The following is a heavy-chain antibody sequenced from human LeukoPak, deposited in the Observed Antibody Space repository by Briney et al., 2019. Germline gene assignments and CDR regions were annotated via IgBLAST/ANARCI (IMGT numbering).Heavy chain of an antibody. CDR3: SRGNTESGDY. Sequence: ASVKVSCKASGYTFTTYDINWVRQATGQGLEWLGWMSPTSGNTAYAQTFQGRVTMTWDTPISTAYMELSSLRAEDTAVYYCSRGNTESGDYWGQGTLVTVSS. D-gene: IGHD7-27*01. CDR2: MSPTSGNT. J-gene: IGHJ4*02. V-gene: IGHV1-8*01. CDR1: GYTFTTYD.